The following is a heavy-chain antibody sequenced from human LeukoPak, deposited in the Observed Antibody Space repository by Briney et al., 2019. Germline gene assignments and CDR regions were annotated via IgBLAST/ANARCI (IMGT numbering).Heavy chain of an antibody. D-gene: IGHD4-11*01. J-gene: IGHJ6*03. CDR1: GYTFTGYY. V-gene: IGHV1-2*02. CDR2: INPNSGGT. Sequence: GASVKVSCKASGYTFTGYYMHWVRQAPGQGLEWMGWINPNSGGTNYAQKFQGRVTMTRDTSISTAYMELSRLRSDDTAVYYCARNYVYRSAKLHYYYYMDVWGKGTTVTVSS. CDR3: ARNYVYRSAKLHYYYYMDV.